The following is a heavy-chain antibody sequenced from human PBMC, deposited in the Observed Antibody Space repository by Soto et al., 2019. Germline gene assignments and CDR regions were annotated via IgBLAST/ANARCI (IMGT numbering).Heavy chain of an antibody. CDR2: TYYRSKWYN. CDR3: ASNYYDSSGYGDAFDI. D-gene: IGHD3-22*01. V-gene: IGHV6-1*01. Sequence: PSQTLSLTCAISGDSVSSNSAAWNWIRQSPSRGLEWLGRTYYRSKWYNDYAVSVKSRITISPDTSKNQFSLQLNSVTPEDTAVYYCASNYYDSSGYGDAFDIWGQGTMVTVSS. CDR1: GDSVSSNSAA. J-gene: IGHJ3*02.